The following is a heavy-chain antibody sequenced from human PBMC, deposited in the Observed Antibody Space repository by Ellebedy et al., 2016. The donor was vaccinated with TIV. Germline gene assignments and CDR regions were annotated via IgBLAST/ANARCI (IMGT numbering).Heavy chain of an antibody. V-gene: IGHV1-69*13. Sequence: SVKVSXKASGGTFSSYAISWVRQAPGQGLEWMGGIIPIFGTANYAQKFQGRVTITADESTSTAYMELSSLRSEDTAVYYCARDSGSGTTVFSDYFDYWGQGTLVTVSS. CDR1: GGTFSSYA. CDR3: ARDSGSGTTVFSDYFDY. J-gene: IGHJ4*02. CDR2: IIPIFGTA. D-gene: IGHD3-10*01.